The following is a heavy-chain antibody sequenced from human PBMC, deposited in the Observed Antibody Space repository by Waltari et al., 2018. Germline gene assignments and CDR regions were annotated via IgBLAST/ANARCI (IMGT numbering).Heavy chain of an antibody. Sequence: QVQLVESGGGLVKPGGSLRLSCAASGFTFSDYSLSWIRQAPGKGVGWVSYISSSGSTIYYADSVKGRFTISRDNAKNSLYLQMNSLRAEDTAVYYCAREGVTARRFHYYAMDVWGQGTTVTVSS. D-gene: IGHD6-6*01. CDR2: ISSSGSTI. V-gene: IGHV3-11*01. CDR1: GFTFSDYS. J-gene: IGHJ6*02. CDR3: AREGVTARRFHYYAMDV.